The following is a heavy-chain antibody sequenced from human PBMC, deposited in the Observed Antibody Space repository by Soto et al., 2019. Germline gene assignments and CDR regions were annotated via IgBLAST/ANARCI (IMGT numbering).Heavy chain of an antibody. CDR3: ARDLSSSSGYYYYGMDV. D-gene: IGHD6-6*01. CDR1: GYTFTGYY. J-gene: IGHJ6*02. V-gene: IGHV1-2*04. Sequence: GASVKVSCKASGYTFTGYYMHWVRQAPGQGLEWMGWINPNSGGTNYAQKFQGWVTMTRDTSISTAYMELSRLRSDDTAVYYCARDLSSSSGYYYYGMDVWGQGTTVTVSS. CDR2: INPNSGGT.